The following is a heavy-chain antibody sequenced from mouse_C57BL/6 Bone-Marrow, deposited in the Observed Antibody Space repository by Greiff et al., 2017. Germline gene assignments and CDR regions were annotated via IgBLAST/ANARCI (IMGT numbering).Heavy chain of an antibody. CDR2: ISSGGSYT. CDR1: GFTFSSYG. CDR3: ARPGTVVASHWYFDV. V-gene: IGHV5-6*01. Sequence: DVQLVESGGDLVKPGGSLKLSCAASGFTFSSYGMSWVRQTPDKRLEWVATISSGGSYTYYPDSVKGRFTISSDNAKNTLYLQMSSLKSEDTAMYYCARPGTVVASHWYFDVWGTGTTVTVSS. J-gene: IGHJ1*03. D-gene: IGHD1-1*01.